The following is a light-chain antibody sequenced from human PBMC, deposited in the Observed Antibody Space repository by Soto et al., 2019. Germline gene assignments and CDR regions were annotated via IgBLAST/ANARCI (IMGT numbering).Light chain of an antibody. CDR2: EVN. J-gene: IGLJ1*01. CDR1: SSDVGGYIY. V-gene: IGLV2-14*01. Sequence: QSALTQPASVSGPPGQSITISCTGTSSDVGGYIYVSWYQHYPGKAPELMIYEVNNRPSGVSNRFAGSKSGNTASLTISGLQAGDEADYYCSSYTSGSTPLVFGTGTKVTVL. CDR3: SSYTSGSTPLV.